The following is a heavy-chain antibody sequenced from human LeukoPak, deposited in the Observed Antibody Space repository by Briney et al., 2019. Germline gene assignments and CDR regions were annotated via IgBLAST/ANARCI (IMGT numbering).Heavy chain of an antibody. V-gene: IGHV4-59*08. J-gene: IGHJ4*02. Sequence: PSETLSLTCTVSGGSISSYYWSWIRQPPGKGLEWIGYIYYSGSTNYNPSLKSRVTISVDTSRNQFSLRLTSVTAADTAVYYCARGGDCPDYWAQGTLVTVSS. D-gene: IGHD2-21*02. CDR1: GGSISSYY. CDR3: ARGGDCPDY. CDR2: IYYSGST.